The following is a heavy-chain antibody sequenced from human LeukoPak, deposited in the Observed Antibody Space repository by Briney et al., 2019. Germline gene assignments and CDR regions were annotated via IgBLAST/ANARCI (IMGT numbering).Heavy chain of an antibody. D-gene: IGHD3-22*01. CDR3: ARDDPHLLLPAYYYYGMDV. J-gene: IGHJ6*02. CDR2: ISSSGSTI. V-gene: IGHV3-48*03. CDR1: GFTFSSYE. Sequence: GGSLRLSCAASGFTFSSYEMNWVRQAPGKGLEWVSYISSSGSTIYYADSVKGRFTISRDNATNSLYLKMNSLRAKDTAVYYCARDDPHLLLPAYYYYGMDVWGQGTTVTVSS.